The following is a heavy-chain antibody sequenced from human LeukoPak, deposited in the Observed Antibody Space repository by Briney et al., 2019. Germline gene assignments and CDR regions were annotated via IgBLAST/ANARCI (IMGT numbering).Heavy chain of an antibody. CDR3: ARDVPSSSWRGFDY. CDR2: VYHSGST. D-gene: IGHD6-13*01. V-gene: IGHV4-4*02. CDR1: GGSISSSNW. J-gene: IGHJ4*02. Sequence: SETLSLTCAVSGGSISSSNWWSWVRRPPGKGLEWIGEVYHSGSTNYNPSLKSRVTISVDKSKNQFSLQLNSVTPEDTAVYYCARDVPSSSWRGFDYWGQGTLVTVSS.